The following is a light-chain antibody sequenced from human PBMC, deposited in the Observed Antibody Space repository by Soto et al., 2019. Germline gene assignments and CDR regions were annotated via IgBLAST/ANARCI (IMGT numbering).Light chain of an antibody. Sequence: DSVMTQSPDSLAVCLGERGTISCKSSQTISYTSINKTYLAWYQQRPGQPPKLLIYWASIRGSGVPDRLSGSGFGTDFTLTISSLQTEDVAVYYCQQYFSYPLTFGGGTKVDI. V-gene: IGKV4-1*01. J-gene: IGKJ4*01. CDR2: WAS. CDR1: QTISYTSINKTY. CDR3: QQYFSYPLT.